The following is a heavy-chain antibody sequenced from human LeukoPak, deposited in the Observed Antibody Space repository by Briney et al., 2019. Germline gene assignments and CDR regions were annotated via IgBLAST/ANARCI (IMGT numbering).Heavy chain of an antibody. Sequence: PGGSLRLSCAASGFTFSSYGMHWVRQAPGKGLEWVAVIWYGGSNKYYADSVKGRFTISRDNSKNTLYLQMNSLRAEDTAVYYCAKAAVDFWSGYLYFDYWGQGTPVTVSS. J-gene: IGHJ4*02. CDR2: IWYGGSNK. CDR3: AKAAVDFWSGYLYFDY. D-gene: IGHD3-3*01. CDR1: GFTFSSYG. V-gene: IGHV3-30*02.